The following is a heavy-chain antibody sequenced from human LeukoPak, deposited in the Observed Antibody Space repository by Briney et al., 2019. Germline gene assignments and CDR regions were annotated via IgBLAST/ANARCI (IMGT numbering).Heavy chain of an antibody. CDR3: VRGVGGEYFYFDR. D-gene: IGHD2-2*01. V-gene: IGHV4-30-4*07. CDR2: IYHSGAA. Sequence: SETLSLTCGVSGDSISRDGHSCSWIRQPPGNGLEWVGYIYHSGAAYHNPSLKSRLALSVDTSNNQSSLRLRSVTAADTAVYYCVRGVGGEYFYFDRWGQGALVTVSA. CDR1: GDSISRDGHS. J-gene: IGHJ4*02.